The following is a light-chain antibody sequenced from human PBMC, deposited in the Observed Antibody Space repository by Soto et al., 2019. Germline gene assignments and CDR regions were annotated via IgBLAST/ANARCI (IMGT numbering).Light chain of an antibody. CDR3: QSYASSLSVFYG. V-gene: IGLV1-40*01. CDR1: GSNIGAGYD. J-gene: IGLJ1*01. CDR2: GNI. Sequence: QSVLTQPPSVSGAPGQRVTISCTGSGSNIGAGYDVHWYQQLPGTAPKLLIYGNINRPSGVPDRFSGSKSGTSAPLAITGLQAEDEADYDCQSYASSLSVFYGFGTGTKLTVL.